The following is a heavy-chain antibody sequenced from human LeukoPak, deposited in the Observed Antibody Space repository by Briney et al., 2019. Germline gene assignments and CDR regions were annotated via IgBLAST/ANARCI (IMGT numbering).Heavy chain of an antibody. D-gene: IGHD4-17*01. CDR1: GGTFSSYA. CDR3: ASLFHDYGPDY. J-gene: IGHJ4*02. Sequence: GASVKVSCKASGGTFSSYAISWVRQAPGQGLEWMGWINPNSGGTNYAQKFQGRVTMTRDTSISTAYMELSRLRSDDTAVYYCASLFHDYGPDYWGQGTLVTVSS. CDR2: INPNSGGT. V-gene: IGHV1-2*02.